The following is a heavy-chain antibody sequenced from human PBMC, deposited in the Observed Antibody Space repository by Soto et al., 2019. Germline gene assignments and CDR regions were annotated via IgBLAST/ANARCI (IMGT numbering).Heavy chain of an antibody. Sequence: QVHLVQSGAEVKKPGASVKVSCKASGYTFTRYFMHWVRQAPGQGLEWMGLINPAGGTTSYSQKFQGRVTLTRDTSTSTIYMELTSLTSEDTAVYFCARDGTFDFWGQGTQVTVSS. D-gene: IGHD1-7*01. CDR2: INPAGGTT. V-gene: IGHV1-46*01. J-gene: IGHJ4*02. CDR1: GYTFTRYF. CDR3: ARDGTFDF.